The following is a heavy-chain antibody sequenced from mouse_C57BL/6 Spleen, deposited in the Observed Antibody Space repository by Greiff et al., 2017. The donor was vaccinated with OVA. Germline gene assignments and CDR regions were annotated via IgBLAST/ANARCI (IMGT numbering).Heavy chain of an antibody. Sequence: QVQLQQSGPELVKPGASVKISCKASGYAFSSSWMNWVKQRPGKGLEWIGRIYPGDGDTNYNGKFKGKATLTADKSSSTAYMQLSSLTSEDSAVCFCARSGYGNYFDYWGQGTTLTVSS. CDR2: IYPGDGDT. D-gene: IGHD2-10*02. J-gene: IGHJ2*01. CDR3: ARSGYGNYFDY. V-gene: IGHV1-82*01. CDR1: GYAFSSSW.